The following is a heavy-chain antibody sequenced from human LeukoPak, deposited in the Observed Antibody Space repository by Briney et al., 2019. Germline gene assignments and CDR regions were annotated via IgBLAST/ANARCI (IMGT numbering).Heavy chain of an antibody. CDR3: ARSGIVGATPPYYLDY. CDR2: ISSSSSTI. CDR1: GFTFSSYS. J-gene: IGHJ4*02. Sequence: GRSLRLSCAASGFTFSSYSMNWVRQAPGKGLEWVSYISSSSSTIYYADSVEGRFTISRDNTKNSLYLQMNSLRAEDTAVYYCARSGIVGATPPYYLDYWGQGTLVTVSS. V-gene: IGHV3-48*04. D-gene: IGHD1-26*01.